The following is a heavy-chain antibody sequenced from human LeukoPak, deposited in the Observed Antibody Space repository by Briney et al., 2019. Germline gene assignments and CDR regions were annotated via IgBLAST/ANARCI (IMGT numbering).Heavy chain of an antibody. J-gene: IGHJ4*02. V-gene: IGHV3-74*01. CDR3: ARASSGWSIDY. CDR2: INDDGSST. D-gene: IGHD6-19*01. CDR1: GFTFSLSW. Sequence: GSVRLSCAASGFTFSLSWMHWVRQTPGKGLVWVSLINDDGSSTTYADSVKGRFTISRDNAKSTLSLHMRSLTAEDTAVYYCARASSGWSIDYWGQGTLVTVSS.